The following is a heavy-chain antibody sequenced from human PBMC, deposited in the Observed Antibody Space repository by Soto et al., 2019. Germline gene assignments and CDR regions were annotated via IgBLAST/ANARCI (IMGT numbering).Heavy chain of an antibody. J-gene: IGHJ5*02. D-gene: IGHD2-2*01. CDR3: AHSPPSTSLRRWFDP. V-gene: IGHV2-5*02. Sequence: QITLKESGPTLVKPTQTLTLTCTFSGFSLSTSGVGVGWIRQPPGKALEWLALIYWDDDKWYSPSLKSRLTVTKDTSKSQVVLTMTNLDPVDTATYYCAHSPPSTSLRRWFDPWGQGILVTVSS. CDR2: IYWDDDK. CDR1: GFSLSTSGVG.